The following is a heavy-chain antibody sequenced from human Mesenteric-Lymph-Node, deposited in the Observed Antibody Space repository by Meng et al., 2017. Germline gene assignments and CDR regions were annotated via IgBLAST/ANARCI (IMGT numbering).Heavy chain of an antibody. CDR2: VNAASGNT. D-gene: IGHD2-21*02. CDR1: GYSFTTYG. Sequence: QVQLVQSGAEVKNPGASVTVSCKTSGYSFTTYGIHWVRQAPGQSLEWMGWVNAASGNTRYSQKFQDRVTINRDTSASSAYMEVSSLRSEDTAVYYCAKSSLHAGTLNFDSWGQGTLVTVSS. CDR3: AKSSLHAGTLNFDS. V-gene: IGHV1-3*01. J-gene: IGHJ4*02.